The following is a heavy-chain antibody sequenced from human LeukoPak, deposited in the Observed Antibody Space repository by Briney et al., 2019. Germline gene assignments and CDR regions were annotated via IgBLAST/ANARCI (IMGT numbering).Heavy chain of an antibody. Sequence: PSETLSLTCTVSGGSISSYYWSWIRQPPGKGLEWIGYIYTSGSTNYNPSLKSRVTISVDTSKNQFSLKLSSVTAADTAVYYCARHADSSGSNFDYWGQGTLVTVSS. CDR3: ARHADSSGSNFDY. J-gene: IGHJ4*02. CDR1: GGSISSYY. D-gene: IGHD3-22*01. CDR2: IYTSGST. V-gene: IGHV4-4*09.